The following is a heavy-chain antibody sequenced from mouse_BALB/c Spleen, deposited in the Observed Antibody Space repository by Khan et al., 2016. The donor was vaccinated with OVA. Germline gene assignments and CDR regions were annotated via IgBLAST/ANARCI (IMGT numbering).Heavy chain of an antibody. J-gene: IGHJ2*01. CDR3: ARSSFYPFYFDY. D-gene: IGHD2-1*01. CDR1: GYTFTDFY. Sequence: QVQLQQPGPELVKPGTSVKISCKASGYTFTDFYINWVKQKPGQGLEWIGWIYPGSGNTKYNEKFKDKATLTVDTSSSTAYMQLSSRTSEDTAVYFCARSSFYPFYFDYWGQGTTLTVSS. V-gene: IGHV1-84*02. CDR2: IYPGSGNT.